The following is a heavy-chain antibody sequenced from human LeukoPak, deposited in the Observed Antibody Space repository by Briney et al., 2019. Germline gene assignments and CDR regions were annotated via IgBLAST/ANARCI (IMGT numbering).Heavy chain of an antibody. J-gene: IGHJ6*02. CDR3: ARDPWSVEDYYYYYGMDV. CDR1: GFTFSSYA. D-gene: IGHD6-19*01. V-gene: IGHV3-30-3*01. Sequence: GGSLRLSCAASGFTFSSYAMHWVRRAPGKGLEWVAVISYDGSNKYYADSVKGRFTISRDNSKNTLYLQMNSLRAEDTAVYYCARDPWSVEDYYYYYGMDVWGQGTTVTVSS. CDR2: ISYDGSNK.